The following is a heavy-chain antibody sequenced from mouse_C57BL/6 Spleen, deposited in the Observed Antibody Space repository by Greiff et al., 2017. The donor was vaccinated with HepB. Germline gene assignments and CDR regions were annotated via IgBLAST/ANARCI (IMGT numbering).Heavy chain of an antibody. CDR2: IYPGDGDT. CDR1: GYAFSSSW. Sequence: QVQLKESGPELVKPGASVKISCKASGYAFSSSWMNWVKQRPGKGLEWIGRIYPGDGDTNYNGKFKGKATLTADKSSSTAYMQLSSLTSEDSAVYFCARRERRRGFCYWGQGTLVTLSA. CDR3: ARRERRRGFCY. J-gene: IGHJ3*01. V-gene: IGHV1-82*01.